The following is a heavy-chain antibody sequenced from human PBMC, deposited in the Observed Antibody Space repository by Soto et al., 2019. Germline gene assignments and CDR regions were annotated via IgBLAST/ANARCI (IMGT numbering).Heavy chain of an antibody. Sequence: QVQLVQSGTEVKKPGASVKVSCKASGYTFTAYYIHWMRQAPGQGLEWMGWINPDSGDTKYPQTFQGRVTMTRDTSISTADMELTRLRSDDTAVYYCARAVHSSSSPPFYSYYYGMDVWGQGTTVTVSS. J-gene: IGHJ6*02. CDR3: ARAVHSSSSPPFYSYYYGMDV. CDR1: GYTFTAYY. CDR2: INPDSGDT. D-gene: IGHD6-6*01. V-gene: IGHV1-2*02.